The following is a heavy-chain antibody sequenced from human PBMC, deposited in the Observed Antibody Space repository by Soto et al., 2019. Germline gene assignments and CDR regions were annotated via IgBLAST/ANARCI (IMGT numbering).Heavy chain of an antibody. CDR1: GYTFTSYA. J-gene: IGHJ5*02. CDR2: INADNGNT. Sequence: EASVKVSCKASGYTFTSYAMHWVRQAPGQRLEWMGWINADNGNTKYAQKVQGRVTMTTDTSTSTAYMELRSLRSDDTAVYYCARGVGSGSYYNQYNWFDPWGQGTLVTVSS. D-gene: IGHD3-10*01. CDR3: ARGVGSGSYYNQYNWFDP. V-gene: IGHV1-3*01.